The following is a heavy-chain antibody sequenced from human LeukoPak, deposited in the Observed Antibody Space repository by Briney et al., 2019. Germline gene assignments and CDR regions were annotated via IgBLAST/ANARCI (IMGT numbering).Heavy chain of an antibody. CDR2: IIPIFGTA. V-gene: IGHV1-69*05. J-gene: IGHJ6*03. CDR1: GGTFSSYA. Sequence: SVKVSCKASGGTFSSYAISWVRQAPGQGLEWMGGIIPIFGTANYAQKFQGRVTITTDESTSTAYMELSSLRSEDTAVYYCAIGRVLPAGPYYYMDVWGKGTTVTVSS. CDR3: AIGRVLPAGPYYYMDV. D-gene: IGHD2-2*01.